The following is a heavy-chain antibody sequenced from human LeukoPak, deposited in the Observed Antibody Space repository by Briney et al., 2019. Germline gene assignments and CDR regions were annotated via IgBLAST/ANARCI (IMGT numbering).Heavy chain of an antibody. CDR1: GYTFTGYY. D-gene: IGHD3-22*01. Sequence: ASVKVSCKASGYTFTGYYMHWVRQAPGQGLEWMGWNNPNSGGTNYAQKFQCRVTMTRDTSISTAYMELSRLRSDDTAVYYCAREAPFRNYYDSSGYYDYWGQGTLVTVSS. V-gene: IGHV1-2*02. CDR2: NNPNSGGT. CDR3: AREAPFRNYYDSSGYYDY. J-gene: IGHJ4*02.